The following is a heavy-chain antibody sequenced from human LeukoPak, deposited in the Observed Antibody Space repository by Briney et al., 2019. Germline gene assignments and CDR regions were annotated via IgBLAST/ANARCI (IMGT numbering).Heavy chain of an antibody. V-gene: IGHV1-18*01. CDR2: ISAYNGNT. J-gene: IGHJ4*02. CDR3: ARNYKYQLLSIPEWGYYDSSGYYRWD. Sequence: EASVKVSCKASGYTFTGYGISWVRQAPGQGLEWMGWISAYNGNTNYAQELQGRVTMTTDTSTSTAYMELRSLRSDDTAVYYCARNYKYQLLSIPEWGYYDSSGYYRWDWGQGTLVTVSS. D-gene: IGHD3-22*01. CDR1: GYTFTGYG.